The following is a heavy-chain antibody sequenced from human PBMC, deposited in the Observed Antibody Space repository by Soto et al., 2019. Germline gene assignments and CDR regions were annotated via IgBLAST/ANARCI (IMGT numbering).Heavy chain of an antibody. CDR3: ARGGSSSWYGSDYFDY. CDR1: GYTFTSYY. V-gene: IGHV1-46*01. J-gene: IGHJ4*02. Sequence: ASVKVSCKASGYTFTSYYMHWVRQAPGQGLEWMGIINPSGGSTSYAQKFQGRVTMTRDTYTSTVYMELSSLRSEDTAVYYCARGGSSSWYGSDYFDYWGQGTLVTVSS. CDR2: INPSGGST. D-gene: IGHD6-13*01.